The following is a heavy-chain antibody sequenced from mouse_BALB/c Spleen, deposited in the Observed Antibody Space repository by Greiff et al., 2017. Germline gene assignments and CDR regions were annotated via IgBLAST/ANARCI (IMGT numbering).Heavy chain of an antibody. CDR1: GDSITSGY. CDR2: ISYSGST. J-gene: IGHJ4*01. CDR3: AIAGKCGNSDYYMDF. V-gene: IGHV3-8*02. Sequence: EVQLQQSGPSLVKPSQTLSLTCSVTGDSITSGYWNWIRKFPGNKLEYMGYISYSGSTYYNPSLKSRISITRDTSKNQYYLQLNSVTTEDTATYYCAIAGKCGNSDYYMDFWGEGTSVTVSS. D-gene: IGHD2-10*02.